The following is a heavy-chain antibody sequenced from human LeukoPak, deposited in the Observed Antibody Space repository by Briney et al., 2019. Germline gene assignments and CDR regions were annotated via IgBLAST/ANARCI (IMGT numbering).Heavy chain of an antibody. CDR1: GFTFSSYA. CDR2: ISYDGSNK. J-gene: IGHJ4*02. Sequence: GGSLRLSCAASGFTFSSYAMHWVRQAPGKGLEWVAVISYDGSNKYYADSVKGRFTISGDNSKNTLYLQMNSLRAEDTAVYYCARDWHGYFDCWGQGTLVTVSS. CDR3: ARDWHGYFDC. V-gene: IGHV3-30*04. D-gene: IGHD2-2*03.